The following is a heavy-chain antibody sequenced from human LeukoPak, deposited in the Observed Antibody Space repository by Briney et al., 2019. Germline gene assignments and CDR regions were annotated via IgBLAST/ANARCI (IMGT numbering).Heavy chain of an antibody. CDR1: GYTSTSYA. V-gene: IGHV1-18*01. CDR2: ISAYNGNT. J-gene: IGHJ6*03. Sequence: GASVKVSCKASGYTSTSYAISWVRQAPGQGLEWMGWISAYNGNTNYAQRLQGRVTMTTDTSTSTAYMELTSLRSDDTAVYYCARSGDGISGNYDNWRQDYYYYYIDVWGKGTTVTVSS. CDR3: ARSGDGISGNYDNWRQDYYYYYIDV. D-gene: IGHD3-10*01.